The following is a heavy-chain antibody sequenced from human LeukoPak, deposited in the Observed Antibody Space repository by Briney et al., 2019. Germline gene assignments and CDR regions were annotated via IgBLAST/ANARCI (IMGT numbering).Heavy chain of an antibody. CDR1: GFTFSNYA. V-gene: IGHV3-23*01. Sequence: PGGSLRLSCAASGFTFSNYAMSWVRQAPGKGLEGVSGIRSSGHNTYYEDSVKGRFTISRDNSKNMLYLQMNSLRAEDTAVYYCAKYVCGGDCYDYFDCWGQGTLVTVSS. D-gene: IGHD2-21*02. CDR2: IRSSGHNT. CDR3: AKYVCGGDCYDYFDC. J-gene: IGHJ4*02.